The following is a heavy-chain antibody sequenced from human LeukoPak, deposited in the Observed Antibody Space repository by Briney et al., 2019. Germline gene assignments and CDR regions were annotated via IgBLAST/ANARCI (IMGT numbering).Heavy chain of an antibody. CDR1: GGSISSSNW. V-gene: IGHV4-4*02. CDR3: ARHDYNNYVDY. CDR2: IYYSGST. D-gene: IGHD5-24*01. J-gene: IGHJ4*02. Sequence: PSGTLSLICAVSGGSISSSNWWSWVRQPPGKGLEWIGSIYYSGSTYYSPSLRSRVTISVDTSKDQFSLKLSSMTAADTAIYYCARHDYNNYVDYWGQGTLVTVSS.